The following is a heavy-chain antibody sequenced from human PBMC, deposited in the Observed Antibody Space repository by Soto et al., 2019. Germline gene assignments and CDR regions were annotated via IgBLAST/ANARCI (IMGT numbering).Heavy chain of an antibody. D-gene: IGHD2-15*01. V-gene: IGHV5-51*01. J-gene: IGHJ3*02. Sequence: GESLKISCKGSGYSFTSYWIGWVCQMPGKGLEWMGIIYPGDSDTKYSPSFQGQVTISVDKSISTAYLQWSSLKASDTAMYYCVRADCSGDSCDIIDSFDIWGQGTMVTVSS. CDR1: GYSFTSYW. CDR2: IYPGDSDT. CDR3: VRADCSGDSCDIIDSFDI.